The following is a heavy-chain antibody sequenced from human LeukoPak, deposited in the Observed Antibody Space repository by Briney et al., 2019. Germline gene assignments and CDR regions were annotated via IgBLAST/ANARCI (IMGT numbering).Heavy chain of an antibody. J-gene: IGHJ5*02. CDR3: ARGGSGSYAVDP. Sequence: SQTLSLTCTVSGGSISSGDYYWSWIRQPPGKGLEWIGYIYYSGSTYYNPSLKSRVTISVDTSKNQFSLELSSVTAADTAVYYCARGGSGSYAVDPWGQGTLVTVSS. D-gene: IGHD3-10*01. V-gene: IGHV4-30-4*01. CDR2: IYYSGST. CDR1: GGSISSGDYY.